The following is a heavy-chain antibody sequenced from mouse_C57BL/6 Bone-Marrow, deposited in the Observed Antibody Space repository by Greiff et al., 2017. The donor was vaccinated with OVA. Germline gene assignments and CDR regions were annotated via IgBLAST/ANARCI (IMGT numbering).Heavy chain of an antibody. CDR3: ATNCYDYDGASQFAY. V-gene: IGHV1-50*01. CDR1: GYTFTSYW. CDR2: IDPSDSYT. Sequence: QVQLQQPGAELVKPGASVKLSCTASGYTFTSYWMQWVKQRPGQGLEWIGEIDPSDSYTNYNQKFKGQATLTVDTSSSTAYMQLSSLTSEDSAVYYCATNCYDYDGASQFAYWGQGTLVTVSA. J-gene: IGHJ3*01. D-gene: IGHD2-4*01.